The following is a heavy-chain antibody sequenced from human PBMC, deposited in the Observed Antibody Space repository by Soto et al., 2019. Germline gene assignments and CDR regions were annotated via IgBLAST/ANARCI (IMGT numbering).Heavy chain of an antibody. J-gene: IGHJ6*02. Sequence: SQTLSLSCAISGDSVSSNSAAWNWIRQSPSRGLEWLGRTYYRSKWYNGYAVSVKSRITINPDTSKNQFSLQLNSVTPEDTAVYYCARDDVDTAMANDSYYYGMDVWGQGTTVTVS. CDR2: TYYRSKWYN. CDR3: ARDDVDTAMANDSYYYGMDV. V-gene: IGHV6-1*01. D-gene: IGHD5-18*01. CDR1: GDSVSSNSAA.